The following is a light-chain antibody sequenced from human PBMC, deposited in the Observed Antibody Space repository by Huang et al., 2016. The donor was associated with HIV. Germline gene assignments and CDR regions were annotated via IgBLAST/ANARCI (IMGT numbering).Light chain of an antibody. CDR3: QQSYTSPHT. CDR2: GAS. V-gene: IGKV1-39*01. Sequence: DVQMTQSPSSLSASVGDRITITCRASQSIITYLNWYQQHPGKAPKLLIYGASSLLGGVPSRFSGSVSGTDFTLTISSLQPEDFATYYCQQSYTSPHTFGQGTKLEI. J-gene: IGKJ2*01. CDR1: QSIITY.